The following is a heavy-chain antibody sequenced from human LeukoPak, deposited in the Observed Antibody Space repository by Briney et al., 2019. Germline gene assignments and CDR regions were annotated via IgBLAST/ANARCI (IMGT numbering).Heavy chain of an antibody. J-gene: IGHJ6*02. D-gene: IGHD2-2*01. CDR1: GFTFSSYS. CDR2: ISSSSSYI. CDR3: ARDSFVVVPAATGYYYGMDV. Sequence: GGSLRLSCAASGFTFSSYSMNWVRQAPGKGLEWVSSISSSSSYIYYADSVKGRFTISRDNAKNSLYLQMNSLRAEDTAVYYCARDSFVVVPAATGYYYGMDVWGQGTTVTVSS. V-gene: IGHV3-21*01.